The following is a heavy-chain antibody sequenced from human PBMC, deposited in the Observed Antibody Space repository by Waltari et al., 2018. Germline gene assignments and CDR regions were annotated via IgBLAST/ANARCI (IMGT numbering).Heavy chain of an antibody. V-gene: IGHV3-74*01. J-gene: IGHJ4*02. CDR1: GFTLSSYW. D-gene: IGHD3-10*01. CDR2: INPDGSTI. Sequence: VQPGGSLRLSCAASGFTLSSYWMHWVRQVPGKGLVWVSRINPDGSTINYADAVRGRFTISRDSAKNTLYLQMNSLRAEDTAVYYCTKDTFGEYDSWGQGTLVTVSS. CDR3: TKDTFGEYDS.